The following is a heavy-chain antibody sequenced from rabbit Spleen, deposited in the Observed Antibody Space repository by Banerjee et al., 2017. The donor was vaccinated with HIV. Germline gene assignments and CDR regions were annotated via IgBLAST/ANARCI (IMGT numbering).Heavy chain of an antibody. Sequence: QEQLVESGGGLVQPGGSLTLTCTASGFSFINKHVMCWVRQAPGKGLEWIAYIDPLFGSTYYANWVNGRFTISSDNAQNTLSLQMTSLTASDTATYFCVRGGFHYFNLWGPGTLVTVS. CDR3: VRGGFHYFNL. D-gene: IGHD3-1*01. CDR2: IDPLFGST. J-gene: IGHJ4*01. V-gene: IGHV1S47*01. CDR1: GFSFINKHV.